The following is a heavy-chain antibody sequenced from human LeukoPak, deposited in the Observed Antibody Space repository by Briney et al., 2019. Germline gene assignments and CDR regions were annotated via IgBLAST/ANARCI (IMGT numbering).Heavy chain of an antibody. CDR1: GFSFRNYW. J-gene: IGHJ4*02. Sequence: GSLRLSCAASGFSFRNYWMGWVRQAPGKGLEWVANTKPDGSAEYYADSVRGRFTASRDNANNLLYLQMNRLRVEDTAVYYCARDGGLHTNFDYWGQGTLLTVSS. CDR3: ARDGGLHTNFDY. V-gene: IGHV3-7*01. D-gene: IGHD2-15*01. CDR2: TKPDGSAE.